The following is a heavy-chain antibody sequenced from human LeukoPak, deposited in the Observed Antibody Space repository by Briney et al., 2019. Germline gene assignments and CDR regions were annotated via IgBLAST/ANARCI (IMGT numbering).Heavy chain of an antibody. V-gene: IGHV4-59*08. CDR1: GGSISSYY. Sequence: PSETLSLTCTVSGGSISSYYWSWIRQPPGKGLEWIGYIYYSGSTSYNPSLKSRVTISVDTSKNQFSLKLSSVTAADTAVYYCARHLWSGSYSFGMDVWGQGTTVTVSS. CDR3: ARHLWSGSYSFGMDV. J-gene: IGHJ6*02. CDR2: IYYSGST. D-gene: IGHD3-10*01.